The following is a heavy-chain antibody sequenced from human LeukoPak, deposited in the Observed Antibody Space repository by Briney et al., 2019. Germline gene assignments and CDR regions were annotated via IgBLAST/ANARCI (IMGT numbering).Heavy chain of an antibody. CDR2: IYYSGST. V-gene: IGHV4-59*01. CDR1: GGSIGSYY. D-gene: IGHD3-22*01. J-gene: IGHJ3*02. CDR3: ARGKTTYYYDSSGSFDI. Sequence: SETLSLTCTVSGGSIGSYYWSWIRQPPGKGLEWIGYIYYSGSTNYNPSLKSRVTISVDTSKNQFSLKLSSVTAADTAVYYCARGKTTYYYDSSGSFDIWGQGTMVTVSS.